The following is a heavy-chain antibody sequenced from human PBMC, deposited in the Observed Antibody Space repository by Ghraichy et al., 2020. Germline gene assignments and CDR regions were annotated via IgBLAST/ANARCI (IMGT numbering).Heavy chain of an antibody. D-gene: IGHD1-14*01. J-gene: IGHJ6*02. CDR2: INPNSGGT. CDR1: GYTFTGYY. CDR3: ARVPIRPGPYYYYYGMDV. V-gene: IGHV1-2*02. Sequence: ASVKVSCKASGYTFTGYYMHWVRQAPGQGLEWMGWINPNSGGTNYAQKFQGRVTMTRDTSISTAYMELSRLRSDDTAVYYCARVPIRPGPYYYYYGMDVWGQGTTVTVSS.